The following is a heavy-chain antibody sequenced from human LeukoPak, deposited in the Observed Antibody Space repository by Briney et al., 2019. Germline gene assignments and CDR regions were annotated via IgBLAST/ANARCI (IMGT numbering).Heavy chain of an antibody. CDR1: GGSISSYY. V-gene: IGHV4-59*12. J-gene: IGHJ4*02. D-gene: IGHD6-25*01. Sequence: SETLSLTCTVSGGSISSYYWSWIRQPPGKGLEWIGYIYYSGSTYYNPSLKSRVTISVDTSKNQFSLKLSSVTAADTAVYYCARGSGSDIYDYWGQGTLVTVSS. CDR3: ARGSGSDIYDY. CDR2: IYYSGST.